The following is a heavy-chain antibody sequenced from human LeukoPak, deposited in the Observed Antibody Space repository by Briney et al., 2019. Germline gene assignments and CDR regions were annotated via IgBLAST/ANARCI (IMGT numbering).Heavy chain of an antibody. J-gene: IGHJ3*02. V-gene: IGHV1-46*01. CDR2: INPSGGST. CDR1: GYTFTSYY. Sequence: ASVKVSCKASGYTFTSYYMHWVRQAPGQGLAWMGIINPSGGSTSYAQKFQGRVTMTRDTSTSTVYMELSSLRSEDTAVYYCARDYYDSRESGAFDIWGQGTMVTVSS. D-gene: IGHD3-22*01. CDR3: ARDYYDSRESGAFDI.